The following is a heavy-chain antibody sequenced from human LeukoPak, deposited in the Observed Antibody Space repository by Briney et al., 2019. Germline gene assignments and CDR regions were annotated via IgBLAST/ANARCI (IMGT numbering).Heavy chain of an antibody. CDR3: AKTTTGYSSGRYPAWPIDY. Sequence: GGSLRLSCAASGFTFSSYAMHWVRQAPGKGLEWVAVISYDGSNKYYADSVKGRFTISRDNSKNTVYLQMDSLRAEDTAIYYCAKTTTGYSSGRYPAWPIDYWGQGTLVTVSS. J-gene: IGHJ4*02. D-gene: IGHD2-15*01. CDR2: ISYDGSNK. V-gene: IGHV3-30*04. CDR1: GFTFSSYA.